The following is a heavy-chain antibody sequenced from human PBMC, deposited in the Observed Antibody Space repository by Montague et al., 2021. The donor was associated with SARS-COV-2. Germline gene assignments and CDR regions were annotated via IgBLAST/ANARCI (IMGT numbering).Heavy chain of an antibody. CDR2: IDWDDDK. D-gene: IGHD3-9*01. V-gene: IGHV2-70*01. CDR3: ARSYYDILTGYYMAFDY. CDR1: GFSLSTSGMC. Sequence: PALVKPTQTLTLTCTFSGFSLSTSGMCVSWIRQPPGKALEWLALIDWDDDKYYSTSLTTRLTISKDTTKNQVVLTMTNMDPVDTATYYCARSYYDILTGYYMAFDYWGQGTLVTVSS. J-gene: IGHJ4*02.